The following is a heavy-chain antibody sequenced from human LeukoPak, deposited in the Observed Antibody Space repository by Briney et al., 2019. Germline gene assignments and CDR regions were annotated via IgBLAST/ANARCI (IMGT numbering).Heavy chain of an antibody. J-gene: IGHJ4*02. CDR1: GFTFGDYA. CDR3: TKGTGDY. CDR2: IRSKAYGGTT. V-gene: IGHV3-49*03. Sequence: PGRSLRLSCTTSGFTFGDYAMNWFRQAPGKGLEWVGFIRSKAYGGTTEYAASVKGRFTISRDDSKSIAYLQMNSLKIDDTAVYYCTKGTGDYWGQGTLVTVSS.